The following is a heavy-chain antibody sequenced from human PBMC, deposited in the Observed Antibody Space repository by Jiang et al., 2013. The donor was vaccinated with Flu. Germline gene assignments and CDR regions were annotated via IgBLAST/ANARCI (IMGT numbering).Heavy chain of an antibody. V-gene: IGHV1-69-2*01. CDR3: ATEQILRFERPRDYYYYGMDV. D-gene: IGHD3-3*01. CDR1: GYTFTDYY. CDR2: VDPEDGET. J-gene: IGHJ6*02. Sequence: GAEVKKPGATVKISCKVSGYTFTDYYMHWVQQAPGKGLEWMGLVDPEDGETIYAEKFQGRVTITADTSTDTAYMELSSLRSEDTAVYYCATEQILRFERPRDYYYYGMDVWGQGTTVTVSS.